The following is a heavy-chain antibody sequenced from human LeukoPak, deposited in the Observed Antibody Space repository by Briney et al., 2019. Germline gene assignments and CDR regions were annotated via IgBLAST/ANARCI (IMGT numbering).Heavy chain of an antibody. Sequence: PSETLSLTCTVSGGSISSSSYYWGWIRQPPGKGLEWIGSIYYSGSTYYNPSLKSRVTISVDTSKNQFSLKLSSVTAADTAVYYCARDSITMRHDAFDIWGQGTMVTVSS. CDR3: ARDSITMRHDAFDI. CDR2: IYYSGST. CDR1: GGSISSSSYY. V-gene: IGHV4-39*07. J-gene: IGHJ3*02. D-gene: IGHD3-22*01.